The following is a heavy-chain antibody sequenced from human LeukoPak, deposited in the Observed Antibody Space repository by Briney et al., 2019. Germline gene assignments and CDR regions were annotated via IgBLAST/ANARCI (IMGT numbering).Heavy chain of an antibody. Sequence: ASVKVSCKASGYTFTSYAMHWVRQAPGQRLEWMGWINAGNGNTKYSQKFQGRVTITRDTSASTAYMELSSPRSEDTAVYYCARLGNGYSYGIDYWGQGTLVTVSS. CDR2: INAGNGNT. J-gene: IGHJ4*02. CDR3: ARLGNGYSYGIDY. CDR1: GYTFTSYA. D-gene: IGHD5-18*01. V-gene: IGHV1-3*01.